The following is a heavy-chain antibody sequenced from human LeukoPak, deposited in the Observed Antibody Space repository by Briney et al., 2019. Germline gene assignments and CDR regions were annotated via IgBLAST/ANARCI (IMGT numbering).Heavy chain of an antibody. CDR3: ARDRGAWYCSGGSCCSYQFDY. J-gene: IGHJ4*02. D-gene: IGHD2-15*01. CDR1: GFTFSSYS. CDR2: ISSSSSYI. Sequence: GGSLRLSCAASGFTFSSYSMNWVRQAPGKGLEWVSSISSSSSYIYYADSVKGRFTISRDNAKNSLYLQMNSLRAEDTAVYYCARDRGAWYCSGGSCCSYQFDYWGQGTLVTVSS. V-gene: IGHV3-21*01.